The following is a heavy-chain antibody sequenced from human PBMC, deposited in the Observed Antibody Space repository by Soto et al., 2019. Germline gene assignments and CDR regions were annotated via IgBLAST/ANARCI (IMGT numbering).Heavy chain of an antibody. V-gene: IGHV1-58*02. D-gene: IGHD5-12*01. CDR3: AAAYFYSGYDIPRVNDAFDI. Sequence: GASVKVSCKASGFTFTSSAMQWGRQARGQRPEWIGWIVVGSGNTNYAQKFQERVTITRDMSTSTAYMELSSLRSEDTAVYYCAAAYFYSGYDIPRVNDAFDIWGQGTMVTVSS. CDR1: GFTFTSSA. J-gene: IGHJ3*02. CDR2: IVVGSGNT.